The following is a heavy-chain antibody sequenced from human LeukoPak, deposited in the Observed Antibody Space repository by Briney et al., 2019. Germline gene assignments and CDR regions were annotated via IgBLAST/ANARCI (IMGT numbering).Heavy chain of an antibody. Sequence: SEXLSLTCAVYGGSFSGYYWSWVRQPPGKGLEWIGEINHSGSTNNNTSLKSRGTISVDTSKNQFSLKLSSVTAADTAVYYCASQNSTVTTCDYWGQGTLVTVSS. CDR3: ASQNSTVTTCDY. CDR2: INHSGST. V-gene: IGHV4-34*04. J-gene: IGHJ4*02. D-gene: IGHD4-17*01. CDR1: GGSFSGYY.